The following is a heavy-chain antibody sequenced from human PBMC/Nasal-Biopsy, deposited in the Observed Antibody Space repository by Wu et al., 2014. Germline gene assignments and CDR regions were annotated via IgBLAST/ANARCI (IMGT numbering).Heavy chain of an antibody. J-gene: IGHJ6*02. CDR2: TFYRSRWFN. CDR3: ARGGIIGSLWDV. D-gene: IGHD2-15*01. V-gene: IGHV6-1*01. Sequence: ISGDNVSSNSVAWNWIRQSPSRGLEWLGRTFYRSRWFNEYATSVKSRLTVNPDTSKNQFLVQLYSVTPEDTAVYYCARGGIIGSLWDVWGQGTAVTVSS. CDR1: GDNVSSNSVA.